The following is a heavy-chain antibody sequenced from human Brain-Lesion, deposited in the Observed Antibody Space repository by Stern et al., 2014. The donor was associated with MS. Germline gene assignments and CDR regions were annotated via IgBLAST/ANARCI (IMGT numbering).Heavy chain of an antibody. V-gene: IGHV1-24*01. CDR2: FGPEDGET. D-gene: IGHD1-26*01. CDR3: ATLSPGAGGNYYRHFDY. CDR1: GYNLTELS. Sequence: VQLVESGAEVKKPGASVKVSCKVSGYNLTELSMHWVRQAPRKGLEWMGGFGPEDGETIYAQKFQGRVPMTEDTSTDTAYMELSSLRSEDTAVYYCATLSPGAGGNYYRHFDYWGQGTLVTVSS. J-gene: IGHJ4*02.